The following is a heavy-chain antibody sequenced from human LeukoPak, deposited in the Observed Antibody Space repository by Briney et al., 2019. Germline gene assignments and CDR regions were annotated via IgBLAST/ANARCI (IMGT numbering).Heavy chain of an antibody. V-gene: IGHV3-66*02. CDR3: VRDRRAVAIYFDY. D-gene: IGHD6-19*01. CDR2: IYSGGST. Sequence: GGSLRLSCAASEFSVGSNYMTWVRQAPGKGLEWVSLIYSGGSTYYADSVKGRFTISRDNSKNTLFLQMNSLRTEDTAVYYCVRDRRAVAIYFDYWGQGTLVTVSS. J-gene: IGHJ4*02. CDR1: EFSVGSNY.